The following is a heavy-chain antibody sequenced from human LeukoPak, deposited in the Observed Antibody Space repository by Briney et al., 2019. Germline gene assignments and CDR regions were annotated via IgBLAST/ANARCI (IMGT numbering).Heavy chain of an antibody. V-gene: IGHV4-59*08. Sequence: KPSETLSLTCTVSGGSISSYYWSWIRQPPGKGLEWIGYIYYSGSTNYNPSLKSRVTISVDTSKNQFSLKLSSVTAADTAVYYCARQDLGYCSGGSCSFGFDYWGQGTLVTVSS. CDR3: ARQDLGYCSGGSCSFGFDY. D-gene: IGHD2-15*01. J-gene: IGHJ4*02. CDR2: IYYSGST. CDR1: GGSISSYY.